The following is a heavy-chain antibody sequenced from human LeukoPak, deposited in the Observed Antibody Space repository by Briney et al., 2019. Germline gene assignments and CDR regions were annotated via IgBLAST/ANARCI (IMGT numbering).Heavy chain of an antibody. V-gene: IGHV3-30*04. CDR2: ISYDGSNK. Sequence: SLRLSCAASGFTFSSYAMHWVRQAPGKGLEWVAVISYDGSNKYYADSVQGRFTISRDNSKNTLYLQMNSLRAEDTAVYYCARDVLGEPTYYFDYWGQGTLVTVSS. CDR1: GFTFSSYA. D-gene: IGHD3-16*01. CDR3: ARDVLGEPTYYFDY. J-gene: IGHJ4*02.